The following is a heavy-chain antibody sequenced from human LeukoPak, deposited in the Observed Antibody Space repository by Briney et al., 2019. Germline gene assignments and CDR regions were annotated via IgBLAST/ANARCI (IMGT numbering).Heavy chain of an antibody. J-gene: IGHJ4*02. D-gene: IGHD1-26*01. CDR1: GYTLTELS. V-gene: IGHV1-24*01. CDR2: FDPKSGET. CDR3: AMGLMGATSMAYYFDY. Sequence: ASVTVSCKVSGYTLTELSMHWVRQAPGKGLEWMGGFDPKSGETIYAQKFQGRVTMTEDISTDTAYMELNNLRSEDTAVYFCAMGLMGATSMAYYFDYWGQGTLVTVSS.